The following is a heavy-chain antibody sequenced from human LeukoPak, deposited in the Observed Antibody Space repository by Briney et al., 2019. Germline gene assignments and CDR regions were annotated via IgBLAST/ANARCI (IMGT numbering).Heavy chain of an antibody. J-gene: IGHJ4*02. Sequence: PGGSLRLSCAASGFTFSSYWMSWVRQAPGKGLEWVANIKQDRSEKYYVDSVKGRFTISRDNAKNSLYLQMNSLRAEDTAVYYCARARLGYDSNGYPYYFDYWGQGTLVTVSS. D-gene: IGHD3-22*01. CDR2: IKQDRSEK. CDR1: GFTFSSYW. CDR3: ARARLGYDSNGYPYYFDY. V-gene: IGHV3-7*01.